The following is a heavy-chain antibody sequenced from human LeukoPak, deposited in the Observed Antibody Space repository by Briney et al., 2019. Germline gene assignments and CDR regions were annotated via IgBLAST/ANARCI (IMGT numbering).Heavy chain of an antibody. CDR1: GFTFSDYY. D-gene: IGHD1-26*01. V-gene: IGHV3-11*05. Sequence: TGGSLRLSCAASGFTFSDYYMTWIRQAPGKGLEWVSDISGSSTYTNYADSLKGRFTISRDNAKSSLYLQMNSLRAEDTAVYYCARDLSSGRNSDYWGQGTLVTVSS. J-gene: IGHJ4*02. CDR3: ARDLSSGRNSDY. CDR2: ISGSSTYT.